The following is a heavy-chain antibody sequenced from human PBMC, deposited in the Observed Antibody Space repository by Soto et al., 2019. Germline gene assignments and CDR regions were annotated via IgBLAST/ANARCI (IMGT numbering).Heavy chain of an antibody. J-gene: IGHJ4*02. Sequence: EVQLLESGGGLVQPGGSLRLSCAASGFTFSSYAMSWVRQAPGKGLEWVSVISGSGGSTYYADSVKGRFTISRDNSKNTLYLQMSSLRGEETAVCYCARRGSGSHFASWGRGTLVTVSS. CDR2: ISGSGGST. V-gene: IGHV3-23*01. CDR1: GFTFSSYA. D-gene: IGHD1-26*01. CDR3: ARRGSGSHFAS.